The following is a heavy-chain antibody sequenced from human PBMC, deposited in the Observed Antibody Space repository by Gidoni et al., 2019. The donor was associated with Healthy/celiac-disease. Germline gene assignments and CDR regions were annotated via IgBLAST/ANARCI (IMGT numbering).Heavy chain of an antibody. V-gene: IGHV3-30*03. CDR1: GFTFSSYG. J-gene: IGHJ4*02. CDR3: AGFRELLSLRGYFDY. Sequence: QVQLVESGGGVVQPGRSLRLSCPASGFTFSSYGMHWVRQAPGKGLEWLAVISYDGSNKYYADSVKGRFTISRDNSKNTLYLQMNSLRAEDTAVYYCAGFRELLSLRGYFDYWGQGTLVTVSS. D-gene: IGHD3-10*01. CDR2: ISYDGSNK.